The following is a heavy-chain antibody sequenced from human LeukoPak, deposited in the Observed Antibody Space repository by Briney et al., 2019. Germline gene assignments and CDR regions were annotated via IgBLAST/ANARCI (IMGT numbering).Heavy chain of an antibody. J-gene: IGHJ4*02. D-gene: IGHD5-12*01. V-gene: IGHV3-7*01. CDR3: ARDRRDDSGYGPPY. CDR1: GFTFSSYS. CDR2: IKQDGSEK. Sequence: PGGSLRLSCAASGFTFSSYSMNWVRQAPGKGLEWVANIKQDGSEKYYVDSVKGRFTISRDNAKNSLYLQMNSLRAEDTAVYYCARDRRDDSGYGPPYWGQGTLVTVSS.